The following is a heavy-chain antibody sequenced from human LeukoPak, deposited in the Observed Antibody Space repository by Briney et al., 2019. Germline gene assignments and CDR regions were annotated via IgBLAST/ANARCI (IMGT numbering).Heavy chain of an antibody. CDR2: ISDDENNK. Sequence: GGSLRLSCAASGFTFTNFAMHWVRQAPGKGLEWVTVISDDENNKYFADSVKGRFTISRDNSKNTLYLQMNSLRAEDTAVYYCAKGGPHYGSGSYYAFDYWGQGTLVTVSS. CDR1: GFTFTNFA. CDR3: AKGGPHYGSGSYYAFDY. D-gene: IGHD3-10*01. J-gene: IGHJ4*02. V-gene: IGHV3-30*18.